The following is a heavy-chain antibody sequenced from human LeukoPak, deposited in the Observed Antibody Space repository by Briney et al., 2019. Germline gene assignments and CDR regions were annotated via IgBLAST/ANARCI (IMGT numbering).Heavy chain of an antibody. CDR3: ARYGFSSVWQGGWHAFDI. CDR1: GYTFTSYY. Sequence: ASVKVSCKASGYTFTSYYLHWVRQAPGQGLEWMGIIHPTVGDTTYAQKFQGRVTMTRDMSTGTVYMDLSSLRSEDTAVYYCARYGFSSVWQGGWHAFDIRGQGTAVTVSS. CDR2: IHPTVGDT. D-gene: IGHD6-25*01. V-gene: IGHV1-46*01. J-gene: IGHJ3*02.